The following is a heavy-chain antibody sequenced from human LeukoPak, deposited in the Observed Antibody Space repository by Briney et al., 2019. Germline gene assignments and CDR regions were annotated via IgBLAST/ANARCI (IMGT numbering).Heavy chain of an antibody. CDR3: ARDVPALYYGMDV. V-gene: IGHV4-4*02. Sequence: SETLSLTCTVSGDSINSLDLWSWVRQPPGKGLEWIGEMYLSGTTHSNPSVKSRVTISVDTSKNQFSLKLSSVTAADTAVYYCARDVPALYYGMDVWGQGTTVTVSS. CDR2: MYLSGTT. CDR1: GDSINSLDL. J-gene: IGHJ6*02. D-gene: IGHD2-2*01.